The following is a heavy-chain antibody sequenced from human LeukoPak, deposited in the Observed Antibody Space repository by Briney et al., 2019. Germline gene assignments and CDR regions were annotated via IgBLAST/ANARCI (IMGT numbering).Heavy chain of an antibody. V-gene: IGHV1-69*13. CDR3: ARGGLRYCSSTSCYADAFDI. CDR1: GGTFSSYA. J-gene: IGHJ3*02. CDR2: IIPIFGTA. D-gene: IGHD2-2*01. Sequence: ASVKVSCKASGGTFSSYAISWVRQAPGQGPEWMGGIIPIFGTANYAQKFQGRITITADESTSTAYMELSSLRSEDTAVYYCARGGLRYCSSTSCYADAFDIWGQGTMVTVSS.